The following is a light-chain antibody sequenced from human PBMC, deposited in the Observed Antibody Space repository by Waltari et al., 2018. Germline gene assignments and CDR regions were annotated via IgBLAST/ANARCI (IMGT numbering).Light chain of an antibody. V-gene: IGLV7-43*01. CDR2: ATS. Sequence: QTVVTHEPSLTVSPGGTVTPTCASSTGAVTSGLSPNWFQQKPRQAPRALIYATSNNYSWTPARFSGSLLGDKAALTRSGVQPEDGADYYCLLYSGGAHLFGGGTKLTVL. J-gene: IGLJ2*01. CDR1: TGAVTSGLS. CDR3: LLYSGGAHL.